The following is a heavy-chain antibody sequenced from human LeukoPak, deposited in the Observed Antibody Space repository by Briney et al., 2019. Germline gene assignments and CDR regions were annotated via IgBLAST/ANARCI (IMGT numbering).Heavy chain of an antibody. CDR1: GFTFSSYS. Sequence: GESLRLSCAASGFTFSSYSMNWVRQAPGKGLEWVSSISSSSSYIYYADSVKGRFTISRDNAKKSLYLQMNSLRAEDTAVYYCANRGSSISLRWGQGTLVTVSS. CDR2: ISSSSSYI. J-gene: IGHJ4*02. CDR3: ANRGSSISLR. D-gene: IGHD6-6*01. V-gene: IGHV3-21*04.